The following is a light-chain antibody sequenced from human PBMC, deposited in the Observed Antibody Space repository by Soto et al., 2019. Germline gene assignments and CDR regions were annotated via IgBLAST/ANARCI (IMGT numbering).Light chain of an antibody. V-gene: IGLV1-51*02. CDR2: ENN. CDR3: GTWDSSLSVV. CDR1: SSNIGNNY. J-gene: IGLJ2*01. Sequence: QAVVTQPPSVSAAPGQKVTIACSGRSSNIGNNYVSWYQQLPGTAPKLLIYENNKRPSGIPDRFSGSKSGTSATLGITGLQTGDEADYYCGTWDSSLSVVFGGGTKLTVL.